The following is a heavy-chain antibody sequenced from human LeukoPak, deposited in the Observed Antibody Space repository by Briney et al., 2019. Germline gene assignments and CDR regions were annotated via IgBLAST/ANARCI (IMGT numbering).Heavy chain of an antibody. CDR3: ARHTEMTTVTTVFDY. V-gene: IGHV5-51*01. Sequence: GESLKISCKGSGYSFTSYWIGWVRQMPGKGLEWMGIIYPGDSDTRYSPSFQGQVTISADKSISTAYLQWSSLEASDTAMYYCARHTEMTTVTTVFDYWGQGTLVTVSS. CDR2: IYPGDSDT. D-gene: IGHD4-17*01. J-gene: IGHJ4*02. CDR1: GYSFTSYW.